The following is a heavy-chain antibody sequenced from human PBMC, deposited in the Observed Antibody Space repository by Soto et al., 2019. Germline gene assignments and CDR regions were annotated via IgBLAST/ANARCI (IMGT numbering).Heavy chain of an antibody. CDR2: ISAYNGNT. V-gene: IGHV1-18*04. CDR3: ASLITIFGDPPKDV. J-gene: IGHJ6*02. D-gene: IGHD3-3*01. CDR1: GYTFTSYG. Sequence: ASVKVSCKASGYTFTSYGISWVRQAPGQGLEWMGWISAYNGNTNYAQKLQGRVTMTTDTSTSTAYMELRSLRSDDTAVYYCASLITIFGDPPKDVWGQGTTVTVSS.